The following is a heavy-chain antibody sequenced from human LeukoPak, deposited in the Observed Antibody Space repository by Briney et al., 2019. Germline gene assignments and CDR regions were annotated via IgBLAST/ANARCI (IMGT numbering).Heavy chain of an antibody. Sequence: QASVKGLEWIGYIYYSGRTNYNPSLKSRVTISVDTSKNQFSLKLNSVTAADTAMYYCARDHVHKYQTNAFDIWGRGTMVTVSS. CDR2: IYYSGRT. D-gene: IGHD2-2*01. V-gene: IGHV4-59*01. J-gene: IGHJ3*02. CDR3: ARDHVHKYQTNAFDI.